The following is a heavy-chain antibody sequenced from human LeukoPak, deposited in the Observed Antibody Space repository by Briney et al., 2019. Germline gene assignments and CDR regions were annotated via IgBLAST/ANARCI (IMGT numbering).Heavy chain of an antibody. CDR2: IIPIFGTA. V-gene: IGHV1-69*05. CDR1: GGTFSSYA. J-gene: IGHJ4*02. Sequence: SVKVSCKASGGTFSSYAISWVRQAPGQGLEWMGRIIPIFGTANYAQKFQGRVTITTDESTSTAYMELSSLRSEDTAAYYCARDMYGSGSFDYWGQGTLVTVSS. CDR3: ARDMYGSGSFDY. D-gene: IGHD3-10*01.